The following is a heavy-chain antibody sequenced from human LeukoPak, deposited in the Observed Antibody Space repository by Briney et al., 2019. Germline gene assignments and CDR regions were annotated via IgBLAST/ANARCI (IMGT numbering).Heavy chain of an antibody. CDR2: INNDGSST. V-gene: IGHV3-74*01. Sequence: TGGSLRLSCAASAFTYSSYWMHWVRHAPGKGLVWVSGINNDGSSTKYADSVKGRFTISRDNAKNTLYLQTNSLRADDTAVYYCARGQGHGFDIWGQGRMVTVSS. CDR1: AFTYSSYW. CDR3: ARGQGHGFDI. J-gene: IGHJ3*02.